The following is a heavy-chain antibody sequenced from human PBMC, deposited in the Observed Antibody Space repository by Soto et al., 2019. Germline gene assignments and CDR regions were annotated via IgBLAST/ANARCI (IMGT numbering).Heavy chain of an antibody. D-gene: IGHD4-4*01. Sequence: QVQLVESGGGVVQPGRSLRLSCAASGFTFSSYGMHWVRQAPGKGLEWVAVIWYDGSNKYYADSVKGRFTISRDNSKNTLYLQMNSLSAEDTAVYYCARERATVTTSYFDYWGQGTLVTVSS. CDR2: IWYDGSNK. CDR3: ARERATVTTSYFDY. CDR1: GFTFSSYG. V-gene: IGHV3-33*01. J-gene: IGHJ4*02.